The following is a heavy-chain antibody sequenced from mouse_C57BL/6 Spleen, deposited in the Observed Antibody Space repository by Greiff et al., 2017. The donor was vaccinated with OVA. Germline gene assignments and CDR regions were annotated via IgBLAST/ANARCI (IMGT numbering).Heavy chain of an antibody. D-gene: IGHD2-4*01. Sequence: QVQLQQPGAELVRPGSSVKLSCKASGYTFTSYWMDWVKQRPGKGLEWIGNIYPSDSDTHYNQKFKAKATLTVDKSSSTAYMQLSSLTSEDSAVYYCARGYDYDGSYAMDYWGQGTSVTVSS. J-gene: IGHJ4*01. CDR2: IYPSDSDT. CDR3: ARGYDYDGSYAMDY. CDR1: GYTFTSYW. V-gene: IGHV1-61*01.